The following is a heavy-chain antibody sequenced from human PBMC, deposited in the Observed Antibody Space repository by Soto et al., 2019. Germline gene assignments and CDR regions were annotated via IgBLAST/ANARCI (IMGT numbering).Heavy chain of an antibody. CDR2: ISYHGSNK. CDR3: AKAGAVAGIYYFDY. D-gene: IGHD6-19*01. V-gene: IGHV3-30*18. CDR1: GFTFSSYG. J-gene: IGHJ4*02. Sequence: QVQLVESGGGVVQPGRSLRLSCAASGFTFSSYGMHWVRQAPGKGLEWVAVISYHGSNKYYADSVKGRITISRDNSKNTLYPQMNSLRAEDTAVHYGAKAGAVAGIYYFDYWGQGTMVTVSS.